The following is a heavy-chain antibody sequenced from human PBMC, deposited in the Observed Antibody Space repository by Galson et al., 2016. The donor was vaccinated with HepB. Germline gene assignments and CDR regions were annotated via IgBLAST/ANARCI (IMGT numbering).Heavy chain of an antibody. CDR1: GFTFSNYW. Sequence: SLRLSCAASGFTFSNYWMHWVRQAPGKGLVWVSRIRGDGTSTSYADSVKGRFTISRDNAKNTLCLQMNSLRAEDTAMYYCIKSDYGDYWGQGTLVTVSS. V-gene: IGHV3-74*01. CDR3: IKSDYGDY. J-gene: IGHJ4*02. CDR2: IRGDGTST.